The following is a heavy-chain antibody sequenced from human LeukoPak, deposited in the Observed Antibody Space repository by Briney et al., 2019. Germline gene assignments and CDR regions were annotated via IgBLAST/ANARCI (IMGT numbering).Heavy chain of an antibody. V-gene: IGHV4-34*01. CDR1: GGSFSGYY. CDR2: INHSGST. J-gene: IGHJ4*02. Sequence: SETLSLTCAVYGGSFSGYYWSWIRQPPGKGLEWIGEINHSGSTNYNPSLKSRVTISVDTSKNQFSLKLGSVTAADTAVYYCARIPIAAMIEDYWGQGTLVTVSS. D-gene: IGHD3-22*01. CDR3: ARIPIAAMIEDY.